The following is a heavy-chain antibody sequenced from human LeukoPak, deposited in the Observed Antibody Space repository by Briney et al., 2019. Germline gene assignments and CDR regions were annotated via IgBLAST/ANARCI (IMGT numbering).Heavy chain of an antibody. J-gene: IGHJ5*02. CDR3: ARHERLSYFDP. CDR1: GTSISTYY. V-gene: IGHV4-59*08. CDR2: IFYSGST. D-gene: IGHD3-16*01. Sequence: SETLSLTCTVSGTSISTYYWSWIRQPPGKGLEWIGYIFYSGSTNYNPSLKSRVTISADTSKNQFSLKLISATAADTAFYYCARHERLSYFDPWGQGTLVTVSS.